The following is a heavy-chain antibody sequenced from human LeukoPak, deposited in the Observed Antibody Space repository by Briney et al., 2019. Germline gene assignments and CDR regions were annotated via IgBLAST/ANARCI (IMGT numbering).Heavy chain of an antibody. CDR3: ARAAAMVPYFDY. D-gene: IGHD5-18*01. J-gene: IGHJ4*02. Sequence: SVTVSCKASGGTFSSYAISWVRQAPGQGLEWMGGIIPIFGTANYAQKFQGRVTITADESTSTAYMELSSLRSEDTAVYYCARAAAMVPYFDYWGQGTLVTVSS. CDR1: GGTFSSYA. V-gene: IGHV1-69*13. CDR2: IIPIFGTA.